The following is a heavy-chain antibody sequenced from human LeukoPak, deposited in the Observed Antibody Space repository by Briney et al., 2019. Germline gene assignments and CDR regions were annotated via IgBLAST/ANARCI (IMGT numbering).Heavy chain of an antibody. CDR2: INTDGSGT. CDR1: GFTFSSYW. D-gene: IGHD2-21*02. Sequence: GGSLRLSCAASGFTFSSYWMHWVRQAPGKGLVWVSRINTDGSGTSNADSVKGRFTISRDNAKNTLYLQMNSLRAEDTAVYYRARDHRVTYYYGMDVWGKGTTVTVSS. CDR3: ARDHRVTYYYGMDV. V-gene: IGHV3-74*01. J-gene: IGHJ6*04.